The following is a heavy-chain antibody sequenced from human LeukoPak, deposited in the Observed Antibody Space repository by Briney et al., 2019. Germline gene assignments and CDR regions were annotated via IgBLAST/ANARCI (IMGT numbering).Heavy chain of an antibody. CDR3: ARGIAVAGILGARDYYYGMDV. D-gene: IGHD6-19*01. CDR1: SGSISSGGYY. V-gene: IGHV4-31*03. J-gene: IGHJ6*02. Sequence: SETLSLTCTVSSGSISSGGYYWSWIRQHPGKGLEWIGYIYYSGSTYYNPSLRSRVTISVDTSKNQFSLKLSSVTAADTAVYYCARGIAVAGILGARDYYYGMDVWGQGTTVTVSS. CDR2: IYYSGST.